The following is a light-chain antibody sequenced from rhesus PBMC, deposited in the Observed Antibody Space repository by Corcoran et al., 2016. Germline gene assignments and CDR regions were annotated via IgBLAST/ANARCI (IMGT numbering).Light chain of an antibody. CDR2: GAT. CDR1: QSVCTR. J-gene: IGKJ4*01. Sequence: EIVMTQSPTTLSLSPGEIATLFCRSSQSVCTRLAWYQQKLGQAPRLLIYGATSRVTGIPDRFSGSRSGTDFTLTISSLGPECVAVYFCPQESNWSLGFDGGTKLELK. V-gene: IGKV3-17*02. CDR3: PQESNWSLG.